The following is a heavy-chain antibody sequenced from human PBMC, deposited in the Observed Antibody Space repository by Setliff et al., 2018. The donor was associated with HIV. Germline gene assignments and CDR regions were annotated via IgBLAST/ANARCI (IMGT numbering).Heavy chain of an antibody. CDR3: ARVGVLRLGGFGAFDI. Sequence: ASVKVSCKASGYSFTSYAISWVRQAPGQGLEWMAWISAYNGKTLYAQKFQGRVTMTTDTSTNTAYMELRSLRSDDTAVYYCARVGVLRLGGFGAFDIWGQGTMVTVSS. V-gene: IGHV1-18*01. D-gene: IGHD3-16*01. CDR1: GYSFTSYA. J-gene: IGHJ3*02. CDR2: ISAYNGKT.